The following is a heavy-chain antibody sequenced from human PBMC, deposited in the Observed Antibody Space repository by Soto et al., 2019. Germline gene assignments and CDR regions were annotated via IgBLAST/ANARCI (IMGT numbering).Heavy chain of an antibody. CDR1: GYTFSNYG. J-gene: IGHJ6*02. CDR2: ISGYNGNT. D-gene: IGHD6-19*01. V-gene: IGHV1-18*01. CDR3: SRFIMVGGWFDPNYYHGMDV. Sequence: QVQLVQSGAEVKKPGASVTVSCKTSGYTFSNYGINWVRQAPGQGLEWMGWISGYNGNTNYAQTVQGRVTMTTDTSTGTVYKELMSLKSDDTAIYYCSRFIMVGGWFDPNYYHGMDVWGQGTTVTVFS.